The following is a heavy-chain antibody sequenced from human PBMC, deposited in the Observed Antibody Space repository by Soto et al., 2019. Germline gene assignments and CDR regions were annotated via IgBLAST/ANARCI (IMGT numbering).Heavy chain of an antibody. J-gene: IGHJ2*01. CDR2: TSGGGDVA. V-gene: IGHV3-23*01. Sequence: EVQLLESGGGLIQPGGSLRLSCTASGFTFINYAMNWVRQAPGKGLEWVSGTSGGGDVAFYAGSVKGRFANSRDNSKNTLYLQMNSLRAEDTALYYCVKKSIGTVTNPVYWSFDLWGRGTLVTVSS. D-gene: IGHD4-17*01. CDR1: GFTFINYA. CDR3: VKKSIGTVTNPVYWSFDL.